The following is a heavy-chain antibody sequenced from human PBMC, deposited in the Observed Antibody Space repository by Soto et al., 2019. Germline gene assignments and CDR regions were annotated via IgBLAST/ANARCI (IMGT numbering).Heavy chain of an antibody. Sequence: ASVKVSCKASGYTFTSYYIHWVRQAPGQGLEWMGIINPSGGSTSYAQKFQGRVTMTRDTSTSTVYMELSSLRSEDTAVYYCARDTPPQYGSGSYYGYWGQGTLVTVSS. V-gene: IGHV1-46*01. CDR3: ARDTPPQYGSGSYYGY. CDR1: GYTFTSYY. D-gene: IGHD3-10*01. J-gene: IGHJ4*02. CDR2: INPSGGST.